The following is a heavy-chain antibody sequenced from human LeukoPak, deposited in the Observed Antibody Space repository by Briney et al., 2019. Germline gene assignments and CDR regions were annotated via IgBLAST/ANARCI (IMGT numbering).Heavy chain of an antibody. CDR3: ARDDGGKNSGWFLF. J-gene: IGHJ4*02. D-gene: IGHD6-19*01. Sequence: GGSLRRSCAASGFTFSSYGMHWVRQAPGKGLEGVVFIRYDGSNKYYADSVKGRFTISRDNSKNTLYLQMNSLRADDTAVYYCARDDGGKNSGWFLFWGQGTLVTVSS. CDR1: GFTFSSYG. CDR2: IRYDGSNK. V-gene: IGHV3-30*02.